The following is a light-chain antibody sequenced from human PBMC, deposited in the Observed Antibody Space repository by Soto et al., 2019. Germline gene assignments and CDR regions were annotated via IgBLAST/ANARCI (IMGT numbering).Light chain of an antibody. CDR3: AAWDGTLTGRV. Sequence: QSVLTQPPSASGTPGQRVTISCSGSSSNIGSNSVYWYQQLPGTAPKLLIYRNDQRPSGVPDRFSGSKSGASASLAISGLRSEDEADYYCAAWDGTLTGRVFGGGTKLTVL. V-gene: IGLV1-47*01. CDR1: SSNIGSNS. CDR2: RND. J-gene: IGLJ3*02.